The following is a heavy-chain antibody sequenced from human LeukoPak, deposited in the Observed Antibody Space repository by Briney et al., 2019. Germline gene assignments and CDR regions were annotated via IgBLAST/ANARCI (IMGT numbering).Heavy chain of an antibody. V-gene: IGHV1-69*13. CDR1: GGTFISYA. CDR2: IIPIFGTA. CDR3: ARDYSSGPLGE. J-gene: IGHJ1*01. D-gene: IGHD6-19*01. Sequence: SVKVSCKASGGTFISYAISWVRQAPGQGLGWMGGIIPIFGTANYAQKFQGRVTITADESTSTAYMELSSLRSEDTAVYYCARDYSSGPLGEWGQGTLVTVSS.